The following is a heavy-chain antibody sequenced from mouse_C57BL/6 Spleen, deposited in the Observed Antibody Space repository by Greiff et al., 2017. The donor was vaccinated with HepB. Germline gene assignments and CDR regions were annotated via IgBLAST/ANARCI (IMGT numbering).Heavy chain of an antibody. D-gene: IGHD2-2*01. CDR2: IDPENGDT. CDR1: GFNIKDAY. Sequence: EVQLQQSGAELVRPGASVKLSCTASGFNIKDAYMHWVKQRPEQGLEWIGWIDPENGDTEYASKFQGKATITADTSSSAAYLQRSSLTSEDTAVYYCTHGYYIDYWGQGTTLTVSS. J-gene: IGHJ2*01. CDR3: THGYYIDY. V-gene: IGHV14-4*01.